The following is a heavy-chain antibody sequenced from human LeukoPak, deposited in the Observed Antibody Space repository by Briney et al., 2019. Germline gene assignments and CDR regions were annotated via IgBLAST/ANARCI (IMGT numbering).Heavy chain of an antibody. CDR3: TRHFGSGRDDY. Sequence: PSETLSLTCTVSGGSISSSNYYWGWIRQPPGKGLEWIGSIEYSGSTHYNPSLKSRVPVSVDTSKNQFTVNLRSVTAADTAVYYCTRHFGSGRDDYWGQGTLVTVSS. CDR2: IEYSGST. V-gene: IGHV4-39*01. D-gene: IGHD3-10*01. CDR1: GGSISSSNYY. J-gene: IGHJ4*02.